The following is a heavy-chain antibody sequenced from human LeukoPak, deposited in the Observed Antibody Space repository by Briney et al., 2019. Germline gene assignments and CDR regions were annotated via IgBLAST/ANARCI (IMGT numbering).Heavy chain of an antibody. D-gene: IGHD2-2*01. J-gene: IGHJ4*02. Sequence: SETLSLTCAVYGGSFIGYYWSWIRQPPGKGLEWIGYIYYSGSINYNPSLKSRVTISVDTSKNQFSLKLSSVTAADTAVYYCARQEIRCSSTSCYWTGFDYWGQGTLVTVSS. V-gene: IGHV4-59*08. CDR1: GGSFIGYY. CDR3: ARQEIRCSSTSCYWTGFDY. CDR2: IYYSGSI.